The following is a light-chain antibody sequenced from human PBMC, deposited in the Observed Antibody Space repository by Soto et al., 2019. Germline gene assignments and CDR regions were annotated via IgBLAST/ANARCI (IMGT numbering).Light chain of an antibody. CDR2: DDS. Sequence: SYELTQPPSVSVAPGQTASITCGGNNIGSENVQWYQQNPGQAPVLVVYDDSDRPSGIPERFSGSKSGNTATLTISRVEAGDEADYYCQVWASTGDPVVFGGGTKLTVL. CDR3: QVWASTGDPVV. CDR1: NIGSEN. J-gene: IGLJ2*01. V-gene: IGLV3-21*02.